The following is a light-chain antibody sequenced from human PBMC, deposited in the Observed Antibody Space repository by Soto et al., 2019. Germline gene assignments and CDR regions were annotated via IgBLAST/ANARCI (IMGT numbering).Light chain of an antibody. J-gene: IGKJ4*01. CDR1: QRVNSY. V-gene: IGKV3-11*01. CDR2: EAS. CDR3: QQGNNWPLT. Sequence: EIVLKQSPATLSLSPGERAKQSYRASQRVNSYLAWYKKKTGQTRKHLIYEASKKATGNPTKISGKGFGTDFTLTISCLEPEDFAVYYCQQGNNWPLTFGGGTKVDIK.